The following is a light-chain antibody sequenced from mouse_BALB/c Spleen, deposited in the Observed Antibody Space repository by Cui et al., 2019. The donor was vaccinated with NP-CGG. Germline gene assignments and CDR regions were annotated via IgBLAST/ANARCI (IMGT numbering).Light chain of an antibody. Sequence: QVVVPHESASTTSPGETVTITCRSSTGAVTTSNYANWVQEKPDHLFTGLIGGTNNRAPGVPARFSGSLIGDKAALTITGAQTEDEAIYFCALWYSNHWVFGGGTKLTVL. CDR3: ALWYSNHWV. V-gene: IGLV1*01. CDR2: GTN. J-gene: IGLJ1*01. CDR1: TGAVTTSNY.